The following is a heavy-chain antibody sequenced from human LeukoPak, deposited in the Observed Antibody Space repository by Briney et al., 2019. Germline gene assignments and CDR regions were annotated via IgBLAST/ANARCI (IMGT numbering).Heavy chain of an antibody. CDR2: IRSKVNDYAT. Sequence: GGSLRLSCAASGFTFSGSAINWVRQASGKGLDWVGRIRSKVNDYATAYAASVKGRFTISRDDSKNTSFLQMNSLKTEGTAVYYCTRPPYCSSTSCYTGVWGQGTLVTVSS. CDR1: GFTFSGSA. V-gene: IGHV3-73*01. J-gene: IGHJ4*02. D-gene: IGHD2-2*01. CDR3: TRPPYCSSTSCYTGV.